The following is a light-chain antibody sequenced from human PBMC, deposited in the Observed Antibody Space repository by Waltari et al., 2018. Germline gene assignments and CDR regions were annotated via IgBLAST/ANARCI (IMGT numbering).Light chain of an antibody. J-gene: IGKJ1*01. Sequence: EIVLTQSPGTLSLSPGERATLSCRASQSVRGSLAWYQQKAGQAPRRFIYGASSRATGIPDRFSVRGSGTDFSLTISRLEPEDFAVYYCQHYVRLPATFGQGTKVEI. CDR1: QSVRGS. V-gene: IGKV3-20*01. CDR3: QHYVRLPAT. CDR2: GAS.